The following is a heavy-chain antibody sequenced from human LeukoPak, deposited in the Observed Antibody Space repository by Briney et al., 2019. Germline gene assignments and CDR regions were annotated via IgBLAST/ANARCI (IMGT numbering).Heavy chain of an antibody. D-gene: IGHD2-2*01. CDR2: ITPIFGTA. Sequence: GSSVKVSCKASGGTFSSYAISWVRQAPGQGLGWMGGITPIFGTANYAQKFQGRVTITADESTSTAYMELSSLRSEDTAVYYCARAPREYQLLWSAFDIWGQGTMVTVSS. CDR3: ARAPREYQLLWSAFDI. J-gene: IGHJ3*02. CDR1: GGTFSSYA. V-gene: IGHV1-69*01.